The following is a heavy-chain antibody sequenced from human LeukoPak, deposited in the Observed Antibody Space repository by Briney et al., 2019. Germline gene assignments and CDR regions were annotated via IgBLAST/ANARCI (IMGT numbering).Heavy chain of an antibody. J-gene: IGHJ4*02. D-gene: IGHD2-15*01. CDR1: GFTFRNAW. CDR3: ARSWGGSCSYPSDN. CDR2: ISYDGSNK. V-gene: IGHV3-30-3*01. Sequence: GGSLRLSCAASGFTFRNAWMSWVRQAPGKGLEWVAVISYDGSNKYYADSVKGRYTISRDNSKNTLYLQMNSLRAEDTALYFCARSWGGSCSYPSDNWGQGTLVTVSS.